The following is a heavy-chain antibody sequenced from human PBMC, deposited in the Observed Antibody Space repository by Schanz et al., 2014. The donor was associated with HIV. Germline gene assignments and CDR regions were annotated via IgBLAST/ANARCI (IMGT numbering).Heavy chain of an antibody. J-gene: IGHJ4*02. CDR3: ACECDYGGNSCFDY. D-gene: IGHD4-17*01. V-gene: IGHV3-23*05. CDR1: GFTFSSYA. Sequence: EVQLLESGGGLVQPGGSLRLSCAASGFTFSSYAMSWVRQAPGKGLEWVLLIDHTGTTYYADSVKGRFTISRDNAKNSLYLQMNSLRAEDTALYYCACECDYGGNSCFDYWGQGTLVTVSS. CDR2: LIDHTGTT.